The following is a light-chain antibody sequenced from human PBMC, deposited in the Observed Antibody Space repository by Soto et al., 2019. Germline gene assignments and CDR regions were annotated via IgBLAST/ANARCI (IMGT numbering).Light chain of an antibody. CDR1: QGISNY. CDR3: QKYNSAHRT. J-gene: IGKJ1*01. CDR2: AAS. Sequence: DIQMTQSPSSLSASVGDRVTITSRASQGISNYLAWYQQKPGKVRKLLIYAASTLQSGVPSLFSGSGSGTDVTRTISSLQPEDVATCYYQKYNSAHRTFGQGTMGEIK. V-gene: IGKV1-27*01.